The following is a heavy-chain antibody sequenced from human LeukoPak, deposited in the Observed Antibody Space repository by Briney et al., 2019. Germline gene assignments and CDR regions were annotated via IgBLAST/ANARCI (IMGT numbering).Heavy chain of an antibody. CDR2: IYPGDSDT. V-gene: IGHV5-51*01. D-gene: IGHD6-13*01. Sequence: GESLKISCKASGYSFTIYWIAWVRQMPGKGLEWMGIIYPGDSDTRYNPSFQGQVTISADKSINTAYLQWSSLMASDTAIYYCARRGQGNSWQNFDYWGQGTLVTVSS. J-gene: IGHJ4*02. CDR3: ARRGQGNSWQNFDY. CDR1: GYSFTIYW.